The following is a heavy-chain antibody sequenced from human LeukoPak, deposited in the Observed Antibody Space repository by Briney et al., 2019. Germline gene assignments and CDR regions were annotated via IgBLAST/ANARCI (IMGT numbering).Heavy chain of an antibody. V-gene: IGHV1-18*01. CDR2: ISAYNGNT. CDR3: VSGSWEVPLPDY. CDR1: GYTFTSYG. Sequence: ASVKVSCKASGYTFTSYGISWVRQAPGQGLEWMGWISAYNGNTNYAQKLQGRVTMTTDTSTSTAYMELRSLRSEDTAVYYCVSGSWEVPLPDYWGQGTLVTVSS. J-gene: IGHJ4*02. D-gene: IGHD1-26*01.